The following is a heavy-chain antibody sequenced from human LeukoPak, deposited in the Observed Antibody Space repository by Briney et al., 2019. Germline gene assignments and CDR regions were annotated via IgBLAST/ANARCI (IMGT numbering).Heavy chain of an antibody. CDR3: ARGGHFLDV. V-gene: IGHV4-4*07. D-gene: IGHD3-16*01. J-gene: IGHJ6*03. CDR1: GGSISSYY. Sequence: SETLSLTCTVSGGSISSYYWSWLRQPVGKGLECLGVIYTTGSTNYNPSLKSRVTVSRDTSKNQFSLKLTSVIAAETAVYYCARGGHFLDVWGKGTTVTVSS. CDR2: IYTTGST.